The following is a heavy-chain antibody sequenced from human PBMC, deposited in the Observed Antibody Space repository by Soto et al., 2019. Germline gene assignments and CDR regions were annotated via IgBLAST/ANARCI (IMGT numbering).Heavy chain of an antibody. Sequence: GTSVKVGCTACRDTVSLDTISWIRKAPGQGLEWMGRIIPILGIANYAQKFQGRVTITADKSTSTAYMELSSLRSEDTAVYYCACGYGGNLDFDYWGQGTLVTVSS. CDR3: ACGYGGNLDFDY. CDR2: IIPILGIA. D-gene: IGHD5-12*01. J-gene: IGHJ4*02. V-gene: IGHV1-69*02. CDR1: RDTVSLDT.